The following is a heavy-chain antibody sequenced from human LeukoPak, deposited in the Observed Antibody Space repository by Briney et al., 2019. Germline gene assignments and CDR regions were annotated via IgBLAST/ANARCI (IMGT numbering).Heavy chain of an antibody. CDR2: INPSGGST. Sequence: ASVKVSCKASGYTFTSYYMHWVRQAPGQGLEWMGIINPSGGSTSYAQKFQGRVTMTRDTSISTAYMELSRLTSDDTAVYYCARDASGFDPWGQGTLVTVSS. CDR3: ARDASGFDP. D-gene: IGHD6-6*01. CDR1: GYTFTSYY. V-gene: IGHV1-46*01. J-gene: IGHJ5*02.